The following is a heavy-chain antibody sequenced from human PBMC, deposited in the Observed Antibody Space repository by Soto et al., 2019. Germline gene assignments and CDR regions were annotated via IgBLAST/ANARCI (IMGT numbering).Heavy chain of an antibody. Sequence: SETLSLTCTVSGGSISSYYWSWIRQPPGKGLEWIGYIYYSGSTNYNPSLKSRVTISVDTSKNQFSLKLSSVTAADTAVYYCARTVNYYYYMDVWGKGTTVTVSS. CDR1: GGSISSYY. V-gene: IGHV4-59*08. D-gene: IGHD3-16*02. CDR2: IYYSGST. J-gene: IGHJ6*03. CDR3: ARTVNYYYYMDV.